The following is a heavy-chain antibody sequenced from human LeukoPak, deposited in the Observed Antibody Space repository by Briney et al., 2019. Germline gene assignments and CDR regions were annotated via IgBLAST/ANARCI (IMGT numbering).Heavy chain of an antibody. J-gene: IGHJ5*02. CDR3: AREKPVAGSLDNWFDP. CDR2: IYYSGST. CDR1: GGSISSGGYY. Sequence: SETLSLTCTVSGGSISSGGYYWSWIRQHPGKGLEWIGYIYYSGSTYYNPSLKSRVTISVDTSKNQFSLKLSSVTAADTAVYYCAREKPVAGSLDNWFDPWGQGTLVTVS. D-gene: IGHD6-19*01. V-gene: IGHV4-31*03.